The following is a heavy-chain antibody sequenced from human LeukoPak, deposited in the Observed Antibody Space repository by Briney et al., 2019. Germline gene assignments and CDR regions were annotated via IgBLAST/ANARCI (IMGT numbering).Heavy chain of an antibody. D-gene: IGHD6-13*01. Sequence: PGESLNISCKGSGYSFTCYWIGWVRQMPGKGLEWMGIIYPGDSDTRYSPSFQGQVTFSADKSISTAYLQWSSLKASDTAMHYCARRAAGTEDYFDYWGQGTLVTVS. CDR2: IYPGDSDT. J-gene: IGHJ4*02. CDR3: ARRAAGTEDYFDY. CDR1: GYSFTCYW. V-gene: IGHV5-51*01.